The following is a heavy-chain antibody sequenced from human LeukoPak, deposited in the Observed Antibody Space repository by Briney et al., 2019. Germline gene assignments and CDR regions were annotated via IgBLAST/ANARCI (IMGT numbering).Heavy chain of an antibody. CDR1: GFTFSSYG. CDR3: ARTEIAADVTCFDY. Sequence: GGSLRRSCAASGFTFSSYGMHWVRQAPGKGLEWVAVIWYDGSNKYYADSVKGRFTISRDNSKNTLYLQMNSLRAEDTAVYYCARTEIAADVTCFDYWGQGTLVTVSS. CDR2: IWYDGSNK. D-gene: IGHD6-13*01. J-gene: IGHJ4*02. V-gene: IGHV3-33*01.